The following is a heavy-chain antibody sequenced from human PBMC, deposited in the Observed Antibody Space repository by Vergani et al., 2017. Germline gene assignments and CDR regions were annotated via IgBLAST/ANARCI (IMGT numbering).Heavy chain of an antibody. V-gene: IGHV1-69*01. Sequence: QVQLVQSGAEVKKPGSSVKVSCKASGGTFSSYAISWVRQAPGQGLEWVGGSIPNFGTANYAQKFKGRVTITTNQSTSTSYMELSSLNSEDTALYYCAWYSNYAEDAFDIWGQGTMVTVSS. CDR2: SIPNFGTA. CDR1: GGTFSSYA. CDR3: AWYSNYAEDAFDI. J-gene: IGHJ3*02. D-gene: IGHD4-11*01.